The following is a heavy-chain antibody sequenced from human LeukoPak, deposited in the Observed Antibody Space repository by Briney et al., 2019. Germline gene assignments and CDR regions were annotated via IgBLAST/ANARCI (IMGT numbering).Heavy chain of an antibody. CDR3: ATPNPYIKYYDFWSGYFH. V-gene: IGHV4-39*07. CDR1: GGSISSSSYY. Sequence: SETLSLTCTVSGGSISSSSYYWGWIRQPPGKGLEWIGEINHSGSTNYNPSLKSRVTISVDTSKNQFSLKLSSVTAADTAVYYCATPNPYIKYYDFWSGYFHWGQGTLVTVSS. CDR2: INHSGST. J-gene: IGHJ4*02. D-gene: IGHD3-3*01.